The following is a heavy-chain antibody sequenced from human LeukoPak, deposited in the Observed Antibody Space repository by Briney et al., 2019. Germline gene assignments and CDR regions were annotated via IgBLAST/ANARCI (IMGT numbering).Heavy chain of an antibody. V-gene: IGHV1-69*04. CDR2: IIPILGIA. Sequence: SVKVSCKAYAGTFSSYAISWVRQAPGQGLEWMGRIIPILGIANYAQKFQGRVMITADKSTSTAYMELSSLRAEDTAVYYCASRDSSGYYRVLDIGGQGTMVTVS. J-gene: IGHJ3*02. CDR3: ASRDSSGYYRVLDI. CDR1: AGTFSSYA. D-gene: IGHD3-22*01.